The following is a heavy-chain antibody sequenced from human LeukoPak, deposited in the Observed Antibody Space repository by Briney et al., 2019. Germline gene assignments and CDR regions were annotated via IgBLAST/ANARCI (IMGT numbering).Heavy chain of an antibody. Sequence: ASVKVSCKASGGTFSSYAISWVRQAPGQGLEWMGRIIPILGIANYAQKFQGRVTITADKSTSTAYMELSSLRSEDTAVYYCARDHGDGYFDYWGQGTLVTVSS. D-gene: IGHD5-24*01. CDR2: IIPILGIA. CDR1: GGTFSSYA. V-gene: IGHV1-69*04. J-gene: IGHJ4*02. CDR3: ARDHGDGYFDY.